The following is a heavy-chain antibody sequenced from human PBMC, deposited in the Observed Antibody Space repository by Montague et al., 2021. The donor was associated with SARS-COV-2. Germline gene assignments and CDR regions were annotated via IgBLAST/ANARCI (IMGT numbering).Heavy chain of an antibody. Sequence: TLSLTCTVSGGSISSGSYYWSWIRQPAGKGLEWIGRIYTSGSTNYNPSLKSRVAISGDTSKNQFSLKLSSVTAADTAVYYCARVPPYYYDSSGYYSGALDIWGQGTMVTVSS. D-gene: IGHD3-22*01. V-gene: IGHV4-61*02. CDR3: ARVPPYYYDSSGYYSGALDI. CDR1: GGSISSGSYY. CDR2: IYTSGST. J-gene: IGHJ3*02.